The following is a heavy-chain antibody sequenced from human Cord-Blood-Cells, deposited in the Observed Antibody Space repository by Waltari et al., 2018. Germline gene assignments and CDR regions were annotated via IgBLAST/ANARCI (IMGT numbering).Heavy chain of an antibody. D-gene: IGHD6-13*01. CDR1: GGSFSGYY. V-gene: IGHV4-34*01. CDR2: INHSGST. Sequence: QVQLQQWGAGLLKPSETLSLTCAVYGGSFSGYYWSWIRQPPGKGLEWIGEINHSGSTNNNPSLKSRVTISVDTSKNQFSLKLSSVTAADTAVYYCASRKGIAAAGTGYYYYGMDVWGQGTTVTVSS. J-gene: IGHJ6*02. CDR3: ASRKGIAAAGTGYYYYGMDV.